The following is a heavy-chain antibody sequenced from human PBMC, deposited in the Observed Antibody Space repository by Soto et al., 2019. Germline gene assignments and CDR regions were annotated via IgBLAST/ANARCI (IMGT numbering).Heavy chain of an antibody. CDR3: VREEYTSSWATLDH. D-gene: IGHD6-6*01. J-gene: IGHJ4*02. CDR1: GFTFSSYW. CDR2: IDDNVGTT. Sequence: EVQLVESGGGLVQPGGSLRLSCAASGFTFSSYWMHWVRQAPGKGLVWVSRIDDNVGTTNYADSVKGRFSISRDNAKNTLFLQMNSLRAEDTALYYCVREEYTSSWATLDHWGQGTLVTVSS. V-gene: IGHV3-74*01.